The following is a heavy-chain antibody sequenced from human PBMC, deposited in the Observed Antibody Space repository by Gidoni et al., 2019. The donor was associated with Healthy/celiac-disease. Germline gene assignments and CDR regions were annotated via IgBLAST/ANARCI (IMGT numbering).Heavy chain of an antibody. D-gene: IGHD5-12*01. CDR2: IIPIFGTA. Sequence: QVQLVQSGAEVKKPGSSVKVSCKASGGTFSSYAISWVRQAPGQGLEWMGGIIPIFGTANYAQKFQGRVTITAYKSTSTAYMELSSLRSEDTAVYYCARGGRDGYIGNWYFDLWGRGTLVTVSS. V-gene: IGHV1-69*06. CDR3: ARGGRDGYIGNWYFDL. J-gene: IGHJ2*01. CDR1: GGTFSSYA.